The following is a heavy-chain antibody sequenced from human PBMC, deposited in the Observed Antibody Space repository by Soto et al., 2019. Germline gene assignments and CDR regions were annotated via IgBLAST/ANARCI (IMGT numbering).Heavy chain of an antibody. J-gene: IGHJ5*02. CDR1: GYTFTSYY. CDR2: INPSGGST. V-gene: IGHV1-46*01. Sequence: QVQLVQSGAEVKKPGASVKVSCKASGYTFTSYYMHWVRQAPGQGLEWMGIINPSGGSTSYAQKFQGRVTMTRDTSTSTVYMELSSLRSEDTAVYYCARGPYGGNSRSRWFDPWCQGTLVTVSS. D-gene: IGHD4-17*01. CDR3: ARGPYGGNSRSRWFDP.